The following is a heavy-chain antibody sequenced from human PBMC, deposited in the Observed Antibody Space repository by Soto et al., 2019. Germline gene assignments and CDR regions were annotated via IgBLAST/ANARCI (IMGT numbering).Heavy chain of an antibody. Sequence: GGSLSLSCAASGFTFSSYGMHWVRQAPGKGLEWVAVIWDVGSNNYYADSVKGRFTISRDNSKNTLYLQMNRLRAEHTAVYYCARDTRASLDVWGQGTTVTVSS. V-gene: IGHV3-33*01. J-gene: IGHJ6*02. D-gene: IGHD2-2*01. CDR3: ARDTRASLDV. CDR2: IWDVGSNN. CDR1: GFTFSSYG.